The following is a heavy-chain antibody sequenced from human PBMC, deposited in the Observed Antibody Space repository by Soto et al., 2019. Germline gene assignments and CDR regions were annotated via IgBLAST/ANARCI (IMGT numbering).Heavy chain of an antibody. V-gene: IGHV1-69*13. CDR3: ASPTLPSCTNGVCYTPDAFDI. Sequence: ASVKVSCKASGGTFSSYAISWVRQAPGQGLEWMGGIIPIFGTANYAQKFQGRVTITADESTSTAYMELSSLRSEDTAVYYCASPTLPSCTNGVCYTPDAFDIWGQGTMVTVSS. J-gene: IGHJ3*02. CDR1: GGTFSSYA. CDR2: IIPIFGTA. D-gene: IGHD2-8*01.